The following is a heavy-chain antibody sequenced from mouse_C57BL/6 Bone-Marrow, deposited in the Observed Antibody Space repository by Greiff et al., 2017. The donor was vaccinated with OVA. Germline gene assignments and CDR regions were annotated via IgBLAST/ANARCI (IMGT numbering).Heavy chain of an antibody. CDR1: GFTFSSYG. CDR3: ARIGSYYDYDVAWFAY. V-gene: IGHV5-6*01. Sequence: EVHLVESGGDLVKPGGSLKLSCAASGFTFSSYGMSWVRQTPDKRLEWVATISSGGSYTSYPDSVTGRFTISRDNAKNTLYLQMSSLKAEDTAMYYCARIGSYYDYDVAWFAYWGQGTLVTVSA. D-gene: IGHD2-4*01. J-gene: IGHJ3*01. CDR2: ISSGGSYT.